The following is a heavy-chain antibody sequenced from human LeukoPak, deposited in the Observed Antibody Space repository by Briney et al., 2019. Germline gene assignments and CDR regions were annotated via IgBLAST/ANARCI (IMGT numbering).Heavy chain of an antibody. CDR2: ISGSGGST. V-gene: IGHV3-23*01. Sequence: GGSLRLSCAASGFTFSSYAMGWVRQAPGKGLEWVSAISGSGGSTYYADSVKGRFTISRDNSKNTLYLQMNSLRAEDTAVYYCAKVRNGSGSYYVYWGQGTLVTVSS. CDR1: GFTFSSYA. CDR3: AKVRNGSGSYYVY. D-gene: IGHD3-10*01. J-gene: IGHJ4*02.